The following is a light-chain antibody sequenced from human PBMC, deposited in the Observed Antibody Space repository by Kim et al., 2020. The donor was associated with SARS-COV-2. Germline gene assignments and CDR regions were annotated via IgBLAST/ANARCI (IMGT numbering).Light chain of an antibody. V-gene: IGKV3-15*01. CDR1: PSVGNK. J-gene: IGKJ1*01. Sequence: EIVMTQSPATLSVSPGERATLSCRASPSVGNKLAWDQQKPGQPPRHLIFDASTKATGVPARFSGSGCGTEFTLTISSLQYEDSAVYHCKQYNDWPPWTFGEGTKVDIK. CDR2: DAS. CDR3: KQYNDWPPWT.